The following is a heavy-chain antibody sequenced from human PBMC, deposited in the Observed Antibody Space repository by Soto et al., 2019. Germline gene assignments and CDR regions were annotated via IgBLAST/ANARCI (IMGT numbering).Heavy chain of an antibody. CDR2: INVGNGDT. Sequence: QVQLVQSGAEVKKPGASVRISCRTSGYTFTSYAITWLRHAPGQRLEWMGWINVGNGDTKDSQKFQDRPSITRDTSATTVSMGLRSLTSEDTAIYYCARGPLSLYSADFRWGQGTLVTVSS. CDR3: ARGPLSLYSADFR. J-gene: IGHJ4*02. V-gene: IGHV1-3*01. D-gene: IGHD1-26*01. CDR1: GYTFTSYA.